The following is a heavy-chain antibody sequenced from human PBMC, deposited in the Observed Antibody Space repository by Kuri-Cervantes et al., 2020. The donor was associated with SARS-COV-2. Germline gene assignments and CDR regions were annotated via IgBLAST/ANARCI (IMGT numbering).Heavy chain of an antibody. J-gene: IGHJ4*02. V-gene: IGHV1-18*01. D-gene: IGHD6-19*01. CDR1: GYTFTSYG. CDR3: ARGEIAVAGTVDY. CDR2: ISAYNGNT. Sequence: SVKVSSNASGYTFTSYGISWVRRAPGQGLEWMGWISAYNGNTNYAQKLQGRVTMTTNTSTSTAYMELKSLRSDDTAVYYCARGEIAVAGTVDYWGQGTLVTVSS.